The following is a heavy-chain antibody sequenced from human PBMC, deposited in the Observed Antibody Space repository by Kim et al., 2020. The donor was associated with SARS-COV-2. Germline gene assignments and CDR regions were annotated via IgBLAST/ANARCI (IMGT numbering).Heavy chain of an antibody. D-gene: IGHD1-26*01. Sequence: YAASVKGRFSISRDNAKNSLYLQMNSLRDDDTAVYYCARGPLGEWEVPHYWGQGTLVIVSS. J-gene: IGHJ4*02. V-gene: IGHV3-48*02. CDR3: ARGPLGEWEVPHY.